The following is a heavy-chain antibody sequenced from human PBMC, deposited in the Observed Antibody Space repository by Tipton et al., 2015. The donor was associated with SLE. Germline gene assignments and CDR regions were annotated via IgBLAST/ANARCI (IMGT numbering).Heavy chain of an antibody. J-gene: IGHJ4*02. D-gene: IGHD2-8*01. CDR1: GFTFSGAW. Sequence: GSLRLSCTASGFTFSGAWMSWVRQSPGKGLEWVALSKSKADGGTTHYAAPVKGRFTISRDDSENMLWLHMNSLTIDDTAIYYCVTDLTYDTGTNFDYWGQGNLVTVSS. CDR3: VTDLTYDTGTNFDY. V-gene: IGHV3-15*01. CDR2: SKSKADGGTT.